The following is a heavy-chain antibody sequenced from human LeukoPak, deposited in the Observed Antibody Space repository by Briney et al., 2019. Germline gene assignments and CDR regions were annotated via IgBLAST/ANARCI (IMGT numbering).Heavy chain of an antibody. V-gene: IGHV1-18*01. Sequence: ASVKVSCKASGYTFTSYGISWVRQAPGQGLEWMGWISAYNGNTNYAQKLQGRVTMTTDTSTSTAYMELRSLRSDDTAVYYCARYYGSGSYYGRECWFDPWGQGTLVTVSS. CDR3: ARYYGSGSYYGRECWFDP. J-gene: IGHJ5*02. CDR2: ISAYNGNT. D-gene: IGHD3-10*01. CDR1: GYTFTSYG.